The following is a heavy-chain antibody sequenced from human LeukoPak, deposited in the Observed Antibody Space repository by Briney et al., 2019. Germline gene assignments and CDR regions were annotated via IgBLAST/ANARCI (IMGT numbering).Heavy chain of an antibody. V-gene: IGHV3-30*03. D-gene: IGHD1-26*01. CDR2: ISYDGSYN. CDR3: ARPLVGDALDY. CDR1: GFTFSSYG. Sequence: PGGSLRLSCAASGFTFSSYGMHWVRQAPGKGLEWVAVISYDGSYNYYEDSVKGRFTISRDNSKNTLYLQMNSLRAEDTAVYYCARPLVGDALDYWGQGTLVTVSS. J-gene: IGHJ4*02.